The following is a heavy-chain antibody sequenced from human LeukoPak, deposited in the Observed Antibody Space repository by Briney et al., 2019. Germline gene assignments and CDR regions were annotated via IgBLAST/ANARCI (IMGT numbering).Heavy chain of an antibody. CDR1: GFTFSAFP. V-gene: IGHV3-23*01. CDR2: ISSSGHTT. CDR3: VKGSGPSIPVSGTVFGY. Sequence: GGSLRLSCAASGFTFSAFPMSWVRQAPGKGVEWVSGISSSGHTTYYADSVKGRFTISRDNSKNTLYLQMDSLGAEETAVYYCVKGSGPSIPVSGTVFGYWGQGTVVTVSS. J-gene: IGHJ4*02. D-gene: IGHD6-19*01.